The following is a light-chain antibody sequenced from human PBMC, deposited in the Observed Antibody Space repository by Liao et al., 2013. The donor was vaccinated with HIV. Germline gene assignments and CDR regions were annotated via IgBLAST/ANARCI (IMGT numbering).Light chain of an antibody. CDR1: KLGDKY. Sequence: SYELTQPPSVSVSPGQTASITCSGDKLGDKYACWYQQKPGQSPVLVIYQDTKRPSGIPDRFSGSNSGNTATLTISRVEAGDEADYYCQVWDSSSDQGVFGGGTKLTVL. CDR3: QVWDSSSDQGV. J-gene: IGLJ2*01. V-gene: IGLV3-1*01. CDR2: QDT.